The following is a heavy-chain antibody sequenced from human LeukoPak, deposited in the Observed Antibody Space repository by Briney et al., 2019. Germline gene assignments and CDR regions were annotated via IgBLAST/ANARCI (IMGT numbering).Heavy chain of an antibody. V-gene: IGHV3-74*01. CDR2: VNSDESTI. J-gene: IGHJ4*02. CDR1: GFTFSSYW. CDR3: ARGSAALGFGY. D-gene: IGHD5-18*01. Sequence: HPGGSLRLSCAASGFTFSSYWMHWVRQAPGKGLVWVSRVNSDESTITYADSVKGRFTISRDNAKNTLYLQMNGLRAEDTAVYYCARGSAALGFGYWGQGTLVTVSS.